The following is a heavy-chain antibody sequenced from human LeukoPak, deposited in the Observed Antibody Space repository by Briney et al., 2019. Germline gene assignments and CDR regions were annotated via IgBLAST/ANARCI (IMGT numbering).Heavy chain of an antibody. Sequence: GASVTVSCKASGYTFTRRFMHWVRQAPGQGLEWMRWISPNSGDTNYAQKFQGRVTMTRDTSISTAYMELSRLRSDDTAVDYCARSYYYDTTSYTHDDAFDIRVQGTMVTVSS. V-gene: IGHV1-2*02. CDR1: GYTFTRRF. D-gene: IGHD3-22*01. CDR2: ISPNSGDT. J-gene: IGHJ3*02. CDR3: ARSYYYDTTSYTHDDAFDI.